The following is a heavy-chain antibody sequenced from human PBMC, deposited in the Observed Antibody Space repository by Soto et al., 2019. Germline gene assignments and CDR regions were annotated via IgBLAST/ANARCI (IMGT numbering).Heavy chain of an antibody. CDR3: AKDPGSTSLRFYFDY. V-gene: IGHV3-23*01. CDR1: GFTFSSYA. D-gene: IGHD6-6*01. J-gene: IGHJ4*02. Sequence: GGSLRLSCAASGFTFSSYAMTWVRQAPGKGLEWVSSISGSGGSTYYADSVKGRFTISRDNSKNTLYLQMNSLRAEDTAVYYCAKDPGSTSLRFYFDYWGQGTLVTVSS. CDR2: ISGSGGST.